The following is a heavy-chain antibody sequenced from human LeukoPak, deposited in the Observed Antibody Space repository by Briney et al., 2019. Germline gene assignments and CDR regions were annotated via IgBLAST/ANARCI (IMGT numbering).Heavy chain of an antibody. V-gene: IGHV3-30*03. CDR2: ISYDGSNK. Sequence: GGSLRLSCAASGFTFSSYGMRWVRQAPGKGLEWVAVISYDGSNKYYADSVKGRFTISRDNSKNTLYLQMNSLRAEDTAVYYCARSFGYGVDSFDIWGQGTMVTVSS. J-gene: IGHJ3*02. D-gene: IGHD5-18*01. CDR3: ARSFGYGVDSFDI. CDR1: GFTFSSYG.